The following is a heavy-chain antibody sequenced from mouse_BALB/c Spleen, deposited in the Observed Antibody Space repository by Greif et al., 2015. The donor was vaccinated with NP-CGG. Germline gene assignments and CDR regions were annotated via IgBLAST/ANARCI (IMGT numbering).Heavy chain of an antibody. V-gene: IGHV14-3*02. CDR1: GFNIKDIY. D-gene: IGHD4-1*01. J-gene: IGHJ2*01. CDR3: ARKLGRGLYFDY. Sequence: VQLKQSGAELVKPGASVKLSCTASGFNIKDIYMHWVKQRTEQGLEWIGRIDPANGNTKYDPKFQGKATITADTSSNTAYLQLSSLTSEDTAVYYCARKLGRGLYFDYWGQGTTLTVSS. CDR2: IDPANGNT.